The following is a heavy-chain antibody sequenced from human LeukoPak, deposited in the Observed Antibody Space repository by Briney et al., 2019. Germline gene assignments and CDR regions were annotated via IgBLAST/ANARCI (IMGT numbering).Heavy chain of an antibody. J-gene: IGHJ5*02. D-gene: IGHD4-17*01. CDR1: GGSISSGGYY. V-gene: IGHV4-31*03. CDR3: ARSLRDYSNWFDP. Sequence: SETLSLTCTVSGGSISSGGYYWSWIRQHPGKGLEWIGYIYYSGSTYYNPSLKSRVTISVDTSKNQFSLKLSSVTAADTAVYYCARSLRDYSNWFDPWGQRTLVTVSS. CDR2: IYYSGST.